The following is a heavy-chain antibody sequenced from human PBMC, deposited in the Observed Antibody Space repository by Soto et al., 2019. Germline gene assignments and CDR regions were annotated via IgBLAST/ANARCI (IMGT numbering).Heavy chain of an antibody. CDR3: ASSYALDAFEI. Sequence: QVQLGESGGGVVQPGRSLRLSCAASGFTFSSYAMHWVRQAPGKGLEWVAVISYDGRNKYYADSVKGQFTISRDNSKNTRYLQMNSLSSEDTAVYYGASSYALDAFEIWGQGTMVTVSS. CDR2: ISYDGRNK. CDR1: GFTFSSYA. J-gene: IGHJ3*02. V-gene: IGHV3-30-3*01. D-gene: IGHD6-6*01.